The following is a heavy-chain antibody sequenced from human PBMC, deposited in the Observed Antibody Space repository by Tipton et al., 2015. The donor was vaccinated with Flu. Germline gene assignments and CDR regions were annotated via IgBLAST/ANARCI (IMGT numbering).Heavy chain of an antibody. Sequence: TLSLTCSVSGGSISTTNSYWGWIRQPPGKGLEWIGSIDYSGSTFNNPSLNSRATISVDTSKNQFSLRLTSVTAADTAVYFCARDLPVTGSLGYWGQGILVTVSS. CDR1: GGSISTTNSY. J-gene: IGHJ4*02. CDR3: ARDLPVTGSLGY. V-gene: IGHV4-39*07. CDR2: IDYSGST. D-gene: IGHD3-10*01.